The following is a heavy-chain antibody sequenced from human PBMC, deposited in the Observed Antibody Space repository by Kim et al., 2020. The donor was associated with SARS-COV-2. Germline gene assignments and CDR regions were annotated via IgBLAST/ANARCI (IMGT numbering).Heavy chain of an antibody. J-gene: IGHJ5*02. Sequence: SVKVSCKASGGTFSSYAISWVRQAPGQGLEWMGGIIPIFGTANYAQKFQGRVTITADESTSTAYMELSSLRSEDTAVYYCARGGVGVAVPLATPWGQGTLVTVSS. V-gene: IGHV1-69*13. CDR3: ARGGVGVAVPLATP. CDR2: IIPIFGTA. CDR1: GGTFSSYA. D-gene: IGHD3-3*01.